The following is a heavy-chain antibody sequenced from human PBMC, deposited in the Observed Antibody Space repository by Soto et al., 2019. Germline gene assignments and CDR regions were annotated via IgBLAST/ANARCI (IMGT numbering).Heavy chain of an antibody. V-gene: IGHV4-31*03. D-gene: IGHD4-17*01. J-gene: IGHJ4*02. CDR1: GGSISSVGFY. Sequence: SETLSLTCTVSGGSISSVGFYWSWIRQHPGKGLEWIGYIYYSGTTYYNPSLKSRVTISVDTSKNQFSLKLSSVTAADTAVYYCARAGDYSDYSFDFWGQGTLVTVSS. CDR2: IYYSGTT. CDR3: ARAGDYSDYSFDF.